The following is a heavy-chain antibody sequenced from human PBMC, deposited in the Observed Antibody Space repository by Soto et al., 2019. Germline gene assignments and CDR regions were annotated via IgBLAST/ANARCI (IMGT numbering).Heavy chain of an antibody. CDR2: ISNSGST. CDR1: GGSVTSDEDY. J-gene: IGHJ4*02. V-gene: IGHV4-30-4*01. CDR3: ATESGSTYGYFDH. Sequence: QTLSLTCTVSGGSVTSDEDYWTWIRQSPGKGLEWIGYISNSGSTGYNPSLKTRLSMSVDRSKNQFTLRLTSVTAADTAVYFCATESGSTYGYFDHWGQGTQVTVSS. D-gene: IGHD5-18*01.